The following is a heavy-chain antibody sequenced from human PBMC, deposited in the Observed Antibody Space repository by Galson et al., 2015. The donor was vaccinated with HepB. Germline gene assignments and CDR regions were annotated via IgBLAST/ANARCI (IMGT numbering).Heavy chain of an antibody. V-gene: IGHV1-18*01. CDR3: ARDIGQGLVPWAFFDY. CDR1: GYSFTYYG. Sequence: SVKVSCKASGYSFTYYGISWVRQAPGQGLEWMGWISAYNGNRNYAQKFQGRVTMTTETSTSTVYMELRSLRSDDTAVYYCARDIGQGLVPWAFFDYWGQGTLVTVSS. J-gene: IGHJ4*02. D-gene: IGHD6-19*01. CDR2: ISAYNGNR.